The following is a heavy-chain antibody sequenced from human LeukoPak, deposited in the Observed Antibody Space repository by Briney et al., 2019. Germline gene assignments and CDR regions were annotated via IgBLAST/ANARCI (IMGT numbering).Heavy chain of an antibody. D-gene: IGHD2-15*01. J-gene: IGHJ4*02. CDR1: GFTFSTYG. CDR2: IAYDGSGQ. CDR3: VKEGAPRSCTGYDS. Sequence: GGSLRLSCAASGFTFSTYGMHWVRQAPGKGLEWVAGIAYDGSGQFYADSVKGRFVISRDNSKNILFLQMNSLRGEDAAVYYCVKEGAPRSCTGYDSWGQGTLVTVSS. V-gene: IGHV3-30*18.